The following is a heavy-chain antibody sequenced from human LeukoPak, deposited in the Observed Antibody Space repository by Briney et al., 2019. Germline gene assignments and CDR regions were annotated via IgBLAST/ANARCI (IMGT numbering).Heavy chain of an antibody. CDR3: ARDGTASGLYFDL. Sequence: GGSLRLSCAVSGFTFSSYWMNWVRQAPGKGLEWVASIRQDGGEKSYVDSVKGRFTISRDNTKNSLYLQMSSLRAEDTAVYYCARDGTASGLYFDLWGQGTLVTVSS. CDR2: IRQDGGEK. CDR1: GFTFSSYW. V-gene: IGHV3-7*01. D-gene: IGHD1/OR15-1a*01. J-gene: IGHJ4*01.